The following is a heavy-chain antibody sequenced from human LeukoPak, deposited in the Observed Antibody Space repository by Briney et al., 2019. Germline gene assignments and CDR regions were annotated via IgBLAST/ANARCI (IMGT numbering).Heavy chain of an antibody. CDR1: GGSISSSSYY. CDR3: ARMVIRQFDY. J-gene: IGHJ4*02. CDR2: IYYNRST. D-gene: IGHD3-22*01. V-gene: IGHV4-39*01. Sequence: SETLSLTCTVYGGSISSSSYYWGWLRQPPGKGLEWIGSIYYNRSTYCNPSLKSRVTISVDTSKNQSSLKLSSVTAADTAVYYCARMVIRQFDYWGQGTLVTVSS.